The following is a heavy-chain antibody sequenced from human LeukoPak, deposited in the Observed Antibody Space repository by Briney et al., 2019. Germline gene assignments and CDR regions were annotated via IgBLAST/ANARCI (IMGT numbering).Heavy chain of an antibody. D-gene: IGHD6-13*01. J-gene: IGHJ4*02. CDR2: IYTSGST. V-gene: IGHV4-61*02. CDR3: ASEPTYSSSWYFY. CDR1: GGSLSSGSYY. Sequence: PSQTLSLTCTVSGGSLSSGSYYWSWIRQPAGKGLGWIGRIYTSGSTNYNPSLKSRVTISVDTSKNQFSLKLSSVTAADTAVYYCASEPTYSSSWYFYWGQGTLVTVSS.